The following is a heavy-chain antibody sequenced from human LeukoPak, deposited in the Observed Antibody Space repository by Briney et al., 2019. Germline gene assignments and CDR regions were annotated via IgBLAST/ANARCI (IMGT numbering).Heavy chain of an antibody. J-gene: IGHJ4*02. Sequence: SETLSLTCAVYGGSFSGYYWSWIRQPPGKGLEWIGEINHSGSTNNNPSLKSRVTISVDTSKNQFSLKLSSVTAADTAVYYCARWGHYGPLGYWGQGTLVTVSS. CDR3: ARWGHYGPLGY. D-gene: IGHD4-17*01. CDR2: INHSGST. V-gene: IGHV4-34*01. CDR1: GGSFSGYY.